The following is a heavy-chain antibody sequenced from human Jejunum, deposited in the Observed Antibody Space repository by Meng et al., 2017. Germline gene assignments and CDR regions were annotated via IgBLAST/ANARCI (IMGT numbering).Heavy chain of an antibody. CDR1: GYTFTPWY. CDR2: IDPNSGVT. Sequence: ASVKVSCKASGYTFTPWYIHWVRQAPGQGLEWMGRIDPNSGVTIYAQKFQGRVTMTGDTSISTAYMDLSRLRSDDTAVYYCAGSTYGDYPYYWGQGTLVTVSS. J-gene: IGHJ4*02. V-gene: IGHV1-2*06. D-gene: IGHD4-17*01. CDR3: AGSTYGDYPYY.